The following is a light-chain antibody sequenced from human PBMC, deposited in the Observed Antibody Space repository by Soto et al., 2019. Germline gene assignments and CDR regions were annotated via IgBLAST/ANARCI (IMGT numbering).Light chain of an antibody. V-gene: IGKV1-5*01. CDR1: EDINDW. Sequence: DIQMTQSPSTLSASIGDRVTITCRASEDINDWLAWYQQKPGNAPKFLIYDASTLQSVVPSRFSGSGSGTEFTLTISSLPPDDAATYYCQQYKSPRTFGQGTKV. CDR3: QQYKSPRT. J-gene: IGKJ1*01. CDR2: DAS.